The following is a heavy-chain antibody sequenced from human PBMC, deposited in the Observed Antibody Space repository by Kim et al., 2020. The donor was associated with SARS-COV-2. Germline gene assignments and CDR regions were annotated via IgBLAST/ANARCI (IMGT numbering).Heavy chain of an antibody. CDR3: ARDGGYYPYYFDY. Sequence: SETLSLTCTVSGGSISGYYWSWIRQPAGKGLEWIGRIYPSGSTNCNPSLKSRVTMSLDTSKNQFSLNLISVTAADTAVYFCARDGGYYPYYFDYWGQGTLVTVSA. D-gene: IGHD3-22*01. J-gene: IGHJ4*02. CDR1: GGSISGYY. CDR2: IYPSGST. V-gene: IGHV4-4*07.